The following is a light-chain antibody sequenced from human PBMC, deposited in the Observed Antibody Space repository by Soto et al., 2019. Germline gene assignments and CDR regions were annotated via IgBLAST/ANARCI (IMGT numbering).Light chain of an antibody. J-gene: IGLJ2*01. V-gene: IGLV4-60*03. CDR2: LEGSGSY. CDR3: ETWDSNTVV. CDR1: SGHSSYI. Sequence: QPVLTQSSSASASLGSSVKLTCTLSSGHSSYIIAWHQQQPGKAPRYLMKLEGSGSYNKRSGVPDRFSGSSSGADRYLTISNLPSEDEADYYCETWDSNTVVFGGGTKLTVL.